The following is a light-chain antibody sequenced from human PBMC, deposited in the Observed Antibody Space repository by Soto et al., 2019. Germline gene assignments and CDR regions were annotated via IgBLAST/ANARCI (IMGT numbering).Light chain of an antibody. J-gene: IGKJ1*01. CDR2: ATS. CDR1: QSVSNY. Sequence: DIQMTQSPSSLSASLGARVTLTCRTSQSVSNYLNWYQQKSAKAPKLRIYATSTLRGGVPSRFSGGGSGTEFTLTISGLKPDDIATYSCQQYHSYSWTFGQGTKVDIK. CDR3: QQYHSYSWT. V-gene: IGKV1-16*01.